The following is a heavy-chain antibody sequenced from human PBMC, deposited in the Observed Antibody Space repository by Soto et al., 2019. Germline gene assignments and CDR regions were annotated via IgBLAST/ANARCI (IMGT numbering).Heavy chain of an antibody. CDR1: GGSISSGGYY. CDR2: IYYSGST. V-gene: IGHV4-31*03. D-gene: IGHD5-18*01. CDR3: AGAVDTAMGPPYYYYGMDV. J-gene: IGHJ6*02. Sequence: QVQLQESGPGLVKPSQTLSLTCTVSGGSISSGGYYWSWIRQHPGKGLEWIGYIYYSGSTYYNPSLKSRVTISVDTSNNQFSLKLSSVTAADTAVYYCAGAVDTAMGPPYYYYGMDVWGQGTTVTVSS.